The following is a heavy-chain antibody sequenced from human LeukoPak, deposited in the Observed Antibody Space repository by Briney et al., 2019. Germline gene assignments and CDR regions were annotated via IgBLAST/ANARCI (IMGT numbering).Heavy chain of an antibody. CDR2: IYYSGST. D-gene: IGHD5-12*01. J-gene: IGHJ3*02. CDR3: ARTRGYSGYVDAFDI. Sequence: SETLSLTCTVSGGSMSSGSSYWGWIRQPPGKGREWIGTIYYSGSTYYNPSLKSRVTISADTSKNQFSLKLSSVTAADTAVYYCARTRGYSGYVDAFDIWGQGTMVTVFS. V-gene: IGHV4-39*01. CDR1: GGSMSSGSSY.